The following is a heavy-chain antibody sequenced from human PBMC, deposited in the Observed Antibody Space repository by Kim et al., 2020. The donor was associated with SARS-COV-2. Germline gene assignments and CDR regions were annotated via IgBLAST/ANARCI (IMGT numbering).Heavy chain of an antibody. J-gene: IGHJ4*02. D-gene: IGHD3-16*01. V-gene: IGHV7-4-1*02. CDR3: ARGGRYVWGSYYV. Sequence: YAQGFTGRFVFSLDTSVSTAYLQISSLKAEDTAVYYCARGGRYVWGSYYVWGQGTLVTVSS.